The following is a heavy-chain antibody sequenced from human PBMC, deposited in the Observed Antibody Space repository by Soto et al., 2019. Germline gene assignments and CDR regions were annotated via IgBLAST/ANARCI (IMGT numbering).Heavy chain of an antibody. CDR1: GDSVSSNSAA. D-gene: IGHD5-18*01. Sequence: SQTLSLTCAISGDSVSSNSAAWNWIRQSPSRGLEWLGRTYYRSKWYNDYAVSVKSRITINPDTSKNQFSLQLNSVTPEDTAVYYCARSVAGYSYGSYYYYYGKDVWGQGTTVTVS. CDR3: ARSVAGYSYGSYYYYYGKDV. J-gene: IGHJ6*02. V-gene: IGHV6-1*01. CDR2: TYYRSKWYN.